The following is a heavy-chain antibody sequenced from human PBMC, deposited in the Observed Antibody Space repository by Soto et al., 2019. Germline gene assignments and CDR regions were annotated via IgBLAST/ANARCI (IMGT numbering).Heavy chain of an antibody. CDR3: TTVNDIVVVVAARYYYYYYMDV. D-gene: IGHD2-15*01. J-gene: IGHJ6*03. Sequence: GGSLRLSCAASGFTFSNAWMSWVRQAPGKGLEWVGRIKSKTDGGTTDYAAPVKGRFTISRDDSKNTLYLQMNSLKTEDTAVYYCTTVNDIVVVVAARYYYYYYMDVWGKGTTVTVSS. CDR1: GFTFSNAW. V-gene: IGHV3-15*01. CDR2: IKSKTDGGTT.